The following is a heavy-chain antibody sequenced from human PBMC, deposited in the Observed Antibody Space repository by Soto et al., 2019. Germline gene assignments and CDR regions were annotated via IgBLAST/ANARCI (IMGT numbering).Heavy chain of an antibody. CDR2: IKQDGSEK. V-gene: IGHV3-7*01. Sequence: PGGSLRLSCAASGFTFSSYWMSWVRQAPGKGLEWVANIKQDGSEKYYVDSVKGRFTISRDNAKNSLYLQMNSLRAEDTAVYYCARGMKVLRYFDWPKHGMDVWGQGTTVTVSS. CDR1: GFTFSSYW. D-gene: IGHD3-9*01. CDR3: ARGMKVLRYFDWPKHGMDV. J-gene: IGHJ6*02.